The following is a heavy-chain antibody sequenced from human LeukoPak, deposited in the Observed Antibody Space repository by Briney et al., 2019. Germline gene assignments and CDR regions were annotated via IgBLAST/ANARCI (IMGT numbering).Heavy chain of an antibody. CDR3: ARIGSNAALDY. CDR1: GFTLSGYW. V-gene: IGHV3-74*01. J-gene: IGHJ4*02. CDR2: INSDGTNT. D-gene: IGHD6-13*01. Sequence: GGSLRLSCAASGFTLSGYWMHWVRQAPGKGLVWVSHINSDGTNTRYADSVTGRFTISRDNARNTLYLQMRSLRADDTAVYYCARIGSNAALDYWGQGALVTVSS.